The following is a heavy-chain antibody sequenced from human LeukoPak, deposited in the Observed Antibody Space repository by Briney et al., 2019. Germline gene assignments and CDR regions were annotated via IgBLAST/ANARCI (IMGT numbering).Heavy chain of an antibody. CDR2: ISSSSSYI. D-gene: IGHD5-18*01. V-gene: IGHV3-21*01. Sequence: GGSLRLSCAASGFTFSSYGMSWVRQAPGKGLEWVSSISSSSSYIYYADSVKGRFTISRDNAKNSLYLQMNSLRAEDTAVHHCARDRGYSYGSRGGFDYWGQGTLVTVSS. CDR3: ARDRGYSYGSRGGFDY. J-gene: IGHJ4*02. CDR1: GFTFSSYG.